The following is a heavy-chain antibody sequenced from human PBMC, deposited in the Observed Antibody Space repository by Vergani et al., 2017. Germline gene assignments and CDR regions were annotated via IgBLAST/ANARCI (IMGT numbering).Heavy chain of an antibody. CDR1: GFTFSSYG. CDR2: ISYDGSNK. J-gene: IGHJ3*02. Sequence: QVQLVESGGGVVQPGRSLRLSCAASGFTFSSYGMHWVRQAPGKGLEWVAVISYDGSNKYYADSVKGRFTISRDNSKNTLYLQMNSLRAEDTAVYYCATRKVSVVAATVGLDAFDIWGQGTMVTVSS. D-gene: IGHD2-15*01. CDR3: ATRKVSVVAATVGLDAFDI. V-gene: IGHV3-30*03.